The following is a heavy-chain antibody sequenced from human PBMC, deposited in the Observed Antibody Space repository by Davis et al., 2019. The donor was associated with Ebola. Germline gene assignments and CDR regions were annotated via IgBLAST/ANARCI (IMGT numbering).Heavy chain of an antibody. V-gene: IGHV3-23*01. D-gene: IGHD3-3*01. CDR1: VITFSSYA. CDR3: ARSGLSFGVVKYHYGMDV. J-gene: IGHJ6*04. CDR2: ISVSGGST. Sequence: PGGSLRLSCADSVITFSSYAMTWVRQAPGKGLEWVSAISVSGGSTSYADSVKGRFTISRDNSKKTMYLQMNSLRAEDTAVYYCARSGLSFGVVKYHYGMDVWGKGTTVTVSS.